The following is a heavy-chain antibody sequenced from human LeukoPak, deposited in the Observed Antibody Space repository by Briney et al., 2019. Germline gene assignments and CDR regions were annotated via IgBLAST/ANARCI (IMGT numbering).Heavy chain of an antibody. V-gene: IGHV3-64D*06. D-gene: IGHD3-16*01. Sequence: GGSLRLSCSASGFTFKKYDLHWVRQAPGKGLEYVSGINVDGASTYYADSVRGRFTISLSNSKNTLYLHMSSLRPDDTAVYFCVNTMVTFGGLIRTDAFDIWGQGTMVTVSS. J-gene: IGHJ3*02. CDR1: GFTFKKYD. CDR2: INVDGAST. CDR3: VNTMVTFGGLIRTDAFDI.